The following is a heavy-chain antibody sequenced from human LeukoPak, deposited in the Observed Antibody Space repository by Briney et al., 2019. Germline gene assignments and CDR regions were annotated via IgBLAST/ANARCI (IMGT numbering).Heavy chain of an antibody. Sequence: YYSGSTNYSPSLKSRVAISVDTSKNQFSLRLISVTAADTAVYYCARARYYYDSTAYSNWFDPWGQGTLATVSS. CDR2: YYSGST. CDR3: ARARYYYDSTAYSNWFDP. V-gene: IGHV4-59*01. J-gene: IGHJ5*02. D-gene: IGHD3-22*01.